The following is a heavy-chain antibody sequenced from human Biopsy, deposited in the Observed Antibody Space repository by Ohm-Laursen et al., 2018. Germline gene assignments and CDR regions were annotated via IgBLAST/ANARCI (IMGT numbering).Heavy chain of an antibody. D-gene: IGHD2-8*02. CDR1: GVTLSGYA. CDR2: ISASSSYI. CDR3: ATELLPAGVGGRWLDS. V-gene: IGHV3-21*06. Sequence: SLRLSCAASGVTLSGYAMNWVRQAPGKGLEWVSSISASSSYIHYADSVKGRFTVSRDNAKNSLYLQMNSLRAADTAIYYCATELLPAGVGGRWLDSWGQGTPVTVSS. J-gene: IGHJ5*01.